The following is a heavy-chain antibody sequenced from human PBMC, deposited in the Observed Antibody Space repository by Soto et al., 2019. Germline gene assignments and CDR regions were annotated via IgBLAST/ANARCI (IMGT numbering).Heavy chain of an antibody. J-gene: IGHJ5*02. CDR2: IIPIFGTA. D-gene: IGHD2-15*01. Sequence: GASVKVSCKASGGTFSSYAISWVRQAPGQGLEWMGGIIPIFGTANYAQKFQGRVTITADESTSTAYMELSSLRSEDTAVYYCARGGTYCSGGSCYIYWFDPWGQGTLVTVSS. CDR1: GGTFSSYA. CDR3: ARGGTYCSGGSCYIYWFDP. V-gene: IGHV1-69*13.